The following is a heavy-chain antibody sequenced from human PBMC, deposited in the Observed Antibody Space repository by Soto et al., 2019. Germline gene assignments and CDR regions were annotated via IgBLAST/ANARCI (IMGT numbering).Heavy chain of an antibody. Sequence: GASVKVSCKASGYTFTSYGISWVRQAPGQGLEWMGWISAYNGNTNYAQKLQGRVTMTTDTSTSTAYMELRSLRSDDTAVYYCARASFYGSGWYFNGFDPWGQGTLVTVSS. CDR2: ISAYNGNT. D-gene: IGHD6-19*01. J-gene: IGHJ5*02. CDR3: ARASFYGSGWYFNGFDP. V-gene: IGHV1-18*04. CDR1: GYTFTSYG.